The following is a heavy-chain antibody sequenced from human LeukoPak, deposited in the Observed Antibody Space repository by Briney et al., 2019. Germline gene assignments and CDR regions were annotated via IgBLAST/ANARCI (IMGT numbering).Heavy chain of an antibody. V-gene: IGHV4-4*09. D-gene: IGHD1-26*01. Sequence: NFSETLSLTCTVSGGSISGYYWSWIRQPPGQGLEWIAYIDSNGYTNYNPSLKSRVTISVDTSKNQFSLKVTSVTAADTAMYYCTKREGHMSGSYDYFDPWGQGTLVTVS. CDR3: TKREGHMSGSYDYFDP. CDR2: IDSNGYT. J-gene: IGHJ5*02. CDR1: GGSISGYY.